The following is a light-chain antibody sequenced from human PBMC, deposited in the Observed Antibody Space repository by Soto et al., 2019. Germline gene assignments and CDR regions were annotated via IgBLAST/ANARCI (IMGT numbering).Light chain of an antibody. CDR1: SGDIGGYNY. CDR2: EVT. CDR3: SSYTTNITPVV. J-gene: IGLJ2*01. V-gene: IGLV2-14*01. Sequence: QPASVSGSPGQSITISCTGTSGDIGGYNYVSWYQQHPGKAPKLLISEVTNRPSGVSNRFSGSKSGNTASLTISGLQAEDEADYYCSSYTTNITPVVFGGGTKLTVL.